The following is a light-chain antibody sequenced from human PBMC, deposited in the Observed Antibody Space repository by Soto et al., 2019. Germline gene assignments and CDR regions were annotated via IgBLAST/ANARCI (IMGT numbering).Light chain of an antibody. CDR2: DAS. V-gene: IGKV3-11*01. J-gene: IGKJ4*01. CDR1: QSVGTY. Sequence: EIVLTQSPATLSLSPGERVSLSCRASQSVGTYLAWYQQKRGQAPRLLIYDASTRAAAIPARFSGSGSGTDFTLTIDSLQSDDFAVYYCQQGRDWPPYTFGGGTEVEIK. CDR3: QQGRDWPPYT.